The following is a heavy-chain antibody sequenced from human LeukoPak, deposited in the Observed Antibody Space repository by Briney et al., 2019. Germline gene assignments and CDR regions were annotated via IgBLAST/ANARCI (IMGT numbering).Heavy chain of an antibody. V-gene: IGHV1-18*01. CDR3: ARGFGLVPAAHFDY. Sequence: ASVKVSCKASGYTFTGYGIHWVRQAPGQGLEWMGWISADNGNTLYAQKLQGRVTMTTDTSTSTAYMELRSLRSDDTAVYYCARGFGLVPAAHFDYWGQGTLVIVSS. CDR2: ISADNGNT. J-gene: IGHJ4*02. D-gene: IGHD2-2*01. CDR1: GYTFTGYG.